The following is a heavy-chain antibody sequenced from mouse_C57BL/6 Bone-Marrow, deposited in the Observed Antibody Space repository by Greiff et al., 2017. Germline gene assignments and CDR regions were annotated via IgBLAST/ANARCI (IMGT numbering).Heavy chain of an antibody. CDR1: GYTFTSYW. CDR2: IDPSDSYT. CDR3: ARSDYYGSIPYAMDY. Sequence: QVQLQQPGAELVRPGTSVKLSCKASGYTFTSYWMHWVKQRPGQGLEWIGVIDPSDSYTNYNQKFKGKATLTVDTSSGTAYMQLSSLTSEDSAVYYCARSDYYGSIPYAMDYWGQGTSVTVSS. J-gene: IGHJ4*01. D-gene: IGHD1-1*01. V-gene: IGHV1-59*01.